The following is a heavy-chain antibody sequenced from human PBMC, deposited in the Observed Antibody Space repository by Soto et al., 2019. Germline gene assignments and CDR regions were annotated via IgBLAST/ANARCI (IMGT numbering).Heavy chain of an antibody. J-gene: IGHJ4*02. D-gene: IGHD3-3*01. CDR1: GGSISSSSYY. CDR2: IYYSGST. CDR3: ARLRYDFWSGYKASFDY. V-gene: IGHV4-39*01. Sequence: QLQLQESGPGLVKPSETLSLTCTVSGGSISSSSYYWGWIRQPPGKGLEWIGSIYYSGSTYYNPSLKSRVTISVDTSKNQFSLKLSSVTAAATAVYYCARLRYDFWSGYKASFDYWGQGTLVTVSS.